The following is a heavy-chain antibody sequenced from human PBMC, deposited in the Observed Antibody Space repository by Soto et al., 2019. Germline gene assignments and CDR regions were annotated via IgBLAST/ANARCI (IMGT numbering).Heavy chain of an antibody. V-gene: IGHV4-59*01. CDR3: ARSPYYDFWSGYFDY. CDR1: GGSISSYF. D-gene: IGHD3-3*01. Sequence: SETLSLTCTFSGGSISSYFWTWIRQPPGEGLEWIGCICNSGSTNYNPSLKSRVTISVDTQKNQFSLQLSSVTAADTAVYYCARSPYYDFWSGYFDYWGQGTLVTVSS. J-gene: IGHJ4*02. CDR2: ICNSGST.